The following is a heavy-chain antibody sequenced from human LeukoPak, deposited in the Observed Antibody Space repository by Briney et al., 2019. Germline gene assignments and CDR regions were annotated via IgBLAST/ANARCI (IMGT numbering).Heavy chain of an antibody. J-gene: IGHJ4*02. CDR3: ARDMYNWNDFHFDY. D-gene: IGHD1-1*01. CDR2: ISSSGATT. V-gene: IGHV3-11*01. Sequence: MSGGSLRLSCAASGFTCSDYYMSWIRQAPGKGLQWISYISSSGATTYYADSVKGRFAISRDNTKNSLYLQMNSLRAEDTAVYYCARDMYNWNDFHFDYWGQGTLVTVSS. CDR1: GFTCSDYY.